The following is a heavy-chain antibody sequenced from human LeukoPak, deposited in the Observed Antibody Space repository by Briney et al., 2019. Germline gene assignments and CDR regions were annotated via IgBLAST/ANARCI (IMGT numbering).Heavy chain of an antibody. CDR1: GFDFSGFS. D-gene: IGHD2-21*01. J-gene: IGHJ4*02. V-gene: IGHV3-7*01. CDR3: ARPRGCGSARCSNFDY. Sequence: PGGSLRLSCVVSGFDFSGFSMSWVRQAPGKGLEWAAIMHEYGSQIFYVDSVKGRFIISRDNARNSLCLQMNNLRAEDTAVYYCARPRGCGSARCSNFDYWGQGTLVTVSS. CDR2: MHEYGSQI.